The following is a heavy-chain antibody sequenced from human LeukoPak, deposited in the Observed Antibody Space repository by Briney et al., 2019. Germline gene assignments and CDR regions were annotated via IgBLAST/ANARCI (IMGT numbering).Heavy chain of an antibody. J-gene: IGHJ4*02. CDR1: GFTFSDFY. V-gene: IGHV3-11*06. Sequence: GGSLRLSCAASGFTFSDFYMTWIRQAPGKGLEWVSCISSSSSYTNYADSVKGRFTISRDNAKNSLYLQMNSLRAEDTAVYYCARGQADFDSWGQGTLVTVSS. CDR2: ISSSSSYT. CDR3: ARGQADFDS.